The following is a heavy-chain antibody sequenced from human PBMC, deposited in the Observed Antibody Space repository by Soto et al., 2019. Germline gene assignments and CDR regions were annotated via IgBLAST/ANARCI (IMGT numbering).Heavy chain of an antibody. Sequence: SETLSLTCAVYGGSITSYYWSWIRQPPGKGLEWIGEIHHSGKTNYNPSLKSRVLISLDTSKNHFFLSLTSVTAADTAVYYCARWARSSIGGKDSDSWGQGTLVTVSS. CDR2: IHHSGKT. J-gene: IGHJ4*02. CDR1: GGSITSYY. D-gene: IGHD1-26*01. V-gene: IGHV4-34*01. CDR3: ARWARSSIGGKDSDS.